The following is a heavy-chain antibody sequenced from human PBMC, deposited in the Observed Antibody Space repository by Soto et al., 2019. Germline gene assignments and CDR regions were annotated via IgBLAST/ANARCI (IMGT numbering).Heavy chain of an antibody. Sequence: QVRLVQSGAEVKEPGDSVRVSCVASGYTFTAYHIHWVRQAPGQGLEWMGWINPKFGDTGYAQDFRGRVSMTSDMSISTVYMELSRLTSDDTAIYYCARNMDYYYGRGSGNGHGVWGQGTTVTVFS. CDR2: INPKFGDT. V-gene: IGHV1-2*02. CDR3: ARNMDYYYGRGSGNGHGV. CDR1: GYTFTAYH. J-gene: IGHJ6*02. D-gene: IGHD3-10*02.